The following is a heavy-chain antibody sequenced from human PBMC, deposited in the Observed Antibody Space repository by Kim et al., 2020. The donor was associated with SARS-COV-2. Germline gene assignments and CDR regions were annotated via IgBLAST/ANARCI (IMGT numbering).Heavy chain of an antibody. CDR1: GFTFSSYA. Sequence: GGSLRLSCAASGFTFSSYAMSWVRQAPGKGLEWVSVIYSGGSSTYYADSVKGRFTISRDNSKNTLYLQMNSLRAEDTAVYYCAKGGRIAVAGGKDDWFDPWGQGTLVTVSS. J-gene: IGHJ5*02. V-gene: IGHV3-23*03. CDR3: AKGGRIAVAGGKDDWFDP. D-gene: IGHD6-19*01. CDR2: IYSGGSST.